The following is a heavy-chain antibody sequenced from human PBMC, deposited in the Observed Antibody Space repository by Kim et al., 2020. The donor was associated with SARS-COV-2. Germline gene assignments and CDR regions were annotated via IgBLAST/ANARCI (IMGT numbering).Heavy chain of an antibody. V-gene: IGHV1-2*02. CDR1: GYTFTDYY. Sequence: ASVKVSCKASGYTFTDYYMHWVRQAPGQGLDWMGWINPNSGATKHAQKFQGRVTMTRDTSINTAYMELSSLRSDDTAVYYCARDKEGGVLRFLEWLSSFEYWGQGTLVTVSS. CDR2: INPNSGAT. CDR3: ARDKEGGVLRFLEWLSSFEY. D-gene: IGHD3-3*01. J-gene: IGHJ4*02.